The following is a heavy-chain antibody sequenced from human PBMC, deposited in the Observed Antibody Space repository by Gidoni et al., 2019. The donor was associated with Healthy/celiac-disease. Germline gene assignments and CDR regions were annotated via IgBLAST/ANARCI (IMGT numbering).Heavy chain of an antibody. D-gene: IGHD4-17*01. CDR3: AREDGDPTVVTSNWFDP. CDR1: GFTFSSYA. V-gene: IGHV3-30-3*01. CDR2: ISYDGSNK. Sequence: QVQLVESGGGVVQPGRSLRLSCAASGFTFSSYAMHWVRQAPGKGLEWVAVISYDGSNKYYADSVKGRFTISRDNSKNTLYLQMNSLRAEDTAVYYCAREDGDPTVVTSNWFDPWGQGTLVTVSS. J-gene: IGHJ5*02.